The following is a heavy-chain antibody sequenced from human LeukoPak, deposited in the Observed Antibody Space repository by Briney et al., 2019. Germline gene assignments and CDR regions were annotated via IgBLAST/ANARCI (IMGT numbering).Heavy chain of an antibody. J-gene: IGHJ4*02. D-gene: IGHD6-19*01. Sequence: GGSLRLSCAASGFTFSSYGMHWVRQAPGKGLEWVAVISYHGNDKFYADSVKGRFTISRDNSKNTLYLQMNSLRAEDTALYYCAKDLVTVAGNPYYFDYWGQGTLVTVSS. V-gene: IGHV3-30*18. CDR1: GFTFSSYG. CDR2: ISYHGNDK. CDR3: AKDLVTVAGNPYYFDY.